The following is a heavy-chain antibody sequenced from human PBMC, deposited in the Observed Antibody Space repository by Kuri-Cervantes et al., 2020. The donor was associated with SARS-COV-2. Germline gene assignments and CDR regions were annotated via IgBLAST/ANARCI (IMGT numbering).Heavy chain of an antibody. CDR1: GVSISSYY. J-gene: IGHJ4*02. Sequence: ESLKISCAVSGVSISSYYWSWIRQPPGKGLEWVGYIYYSGSTNYNPSLKSRVTISVDTSKNQFSLMLSSVTAADTAVYYCASARASMVTFGGVINNFDYWGQGTLVTVSS. V-gene: IGHV4-59*08. CDR3: ASARASMVTFGGVINNFDY. D-gene: IGHD3-16*02. CDR2: IYYSGST.